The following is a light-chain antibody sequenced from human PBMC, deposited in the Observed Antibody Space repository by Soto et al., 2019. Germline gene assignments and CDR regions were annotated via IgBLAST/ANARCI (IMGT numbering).Light chain of an antibody. CDR2: GAS. Sequence: EIVLTQSPGTLSLSPGERATLSCRASQSVSSSYLAWYQQKPGQAPRLLIYGASRRATGIPDRLSVSGSGIDFTITRSGLEPEDFAVYYCQQYGSRTYTFGQGTKLEIK. J-gene: IGKJ2*01. CDR3: QQYGSRTYT. CDR1: QSVSSSY. V-gene: IGKV3-20*01.